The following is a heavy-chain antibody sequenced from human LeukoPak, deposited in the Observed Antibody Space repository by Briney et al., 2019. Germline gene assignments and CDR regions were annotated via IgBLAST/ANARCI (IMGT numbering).Heavy chain of an antibody. Sequence: TGGSLRLSCAASGFTFSSYGMHWVRQAPGKGLEWVAVISYDGSNKYYADSVKGRFTISRDNSKNTLYLQMNSLRAEDTAVYYCARGGSQGYCSSTSCYELDYWGQGTLVTVSS. CDR3: ARGGSQGYCSSTSCYELDY. J-gene: IGHJ4*02. D-gene: IGHD2-2*01. CDR2: ISYDGSNK. CDR1: GFTFSSYG. V-gene: IGHV3-30*03.